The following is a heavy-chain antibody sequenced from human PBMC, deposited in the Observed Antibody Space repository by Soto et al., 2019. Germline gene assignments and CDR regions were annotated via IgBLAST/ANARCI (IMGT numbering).Heavy chain of an antibody. CDR2: ISISGGTT. CDR3: AKGISPYGNGWDY. J-gene: IGHJ4*02. Sequence: EVQLLESGGGLVQPGESLRLSCAASGFTFSSYAMTWVRQAPRGGREWVSSISISGGTTFYTDSVKGRFTISEDESRNTLNLQMNSLRAEDTAVYNCAKGISPYGNGWDYWGQGTLVTVSS. V-gene: IGHV3-23*01. D-gene: IGHD3-10*01. CDR1: GFTFSSYA.